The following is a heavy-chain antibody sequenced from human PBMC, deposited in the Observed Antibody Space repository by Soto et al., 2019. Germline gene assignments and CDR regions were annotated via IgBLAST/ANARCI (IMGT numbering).Heavy chain of an antibody. J-gene: IGHJ5*02. CDR2: INHSGST. CDR3: ARGYSSSFWNWFDP. CDR1: GGSFSGYY. D-gene: IGHD6-13*01. Sequence: ASETLSLTCAVYGGSFSGYYWSWIRQPPGKGLEWIGEINHSGSTNYNPSLKSRVTISVDTSKNQSSLKLSSVTAADTAVYYCARGYSSSFWNWFDPWGQGTLVTVSS. V-gene: IGHV4-34*01.